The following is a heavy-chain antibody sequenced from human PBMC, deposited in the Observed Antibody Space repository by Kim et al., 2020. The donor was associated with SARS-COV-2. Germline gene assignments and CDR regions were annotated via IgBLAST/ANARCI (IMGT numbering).Heavy chain of an antibody. Sequence: GGSLRLSCAASGFTFSNYGISWVRQAPGKGLEWVSSISVGDIEYYAEYAKGGCTISCENYKKKAHLQLSSLLIADKAVFYYGTGHVGGCEVLADYFGFWG. CDR3: GTGHVGGCEVLADYFGF. CDR2: ISVGDIE. V-gene: IGHV3-23*01. J-gene: IGHJ4*01. D-gene: IGHD3-10*01. CDR1: GFTFSNYG.